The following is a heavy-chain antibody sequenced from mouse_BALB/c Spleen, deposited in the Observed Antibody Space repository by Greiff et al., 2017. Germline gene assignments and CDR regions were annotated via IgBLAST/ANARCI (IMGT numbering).Heavy chain of an antibody. CDR2: IYPGSGST. CDR1: GYTFTDYV. D-gene: IGHD2-14*01. J-gene: IGHJ2*01. V-gene: IGHV1-77*01. Sequence: QVQLQQSGPELVKPGASVKMSCKASGYTFTDYVISWVKQRTGQGLEWIGEIYPGSGSTYYNAKFKGKATLTADKSSNTAYMQLSSLTSEDSAVYFCAYYRYDEGNYWGQGTTLTVSS. CDR3: AYYRYDEGNY.